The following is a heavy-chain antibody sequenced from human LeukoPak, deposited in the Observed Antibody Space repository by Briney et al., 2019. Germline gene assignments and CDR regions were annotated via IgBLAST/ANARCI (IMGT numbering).Heavy chain of an antibody. CDR1: GFTFSSYS. CDR3: ARDGSSSWYVQGKNYFDY. CDR2: ISSSSSTI. J-gene: IGHJ4*02. D-gene: IGHD6-13*01. V-gene: IGHV3-48*02. Sequence: PGGSLRLSCAASGFTFSSYSMNWVRRAPGKGLEWVSYISSSSSTIYYADSVKGRFTISRDNAKNSLYLQMNSLRDEDTAVYYCARDGSSSWYVQGKNYFDYWGQGTLVTVSS.